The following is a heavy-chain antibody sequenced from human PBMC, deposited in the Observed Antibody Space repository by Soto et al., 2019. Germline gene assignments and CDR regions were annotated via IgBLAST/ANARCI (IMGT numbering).Heavy chain of an antibody. CDR2: IKQDGSEK. CDR3: ASGYSSGWYYFDY. J-gene: IGHJ4*02. V-gene: IGHV3-7*01. CDR1: GFTFSSYW. Sequence: GGSLRLSCAASGFTFSSYWMSWVRQAPGKGLEWVANIKQDGSEKYYVDSVKGRFTISRDNAKNSLYLQMNSLRAEDTAVYYCASGYSSGWYYFDYWGQGTLVTVSS. D-gene: IGHD6-19*01.